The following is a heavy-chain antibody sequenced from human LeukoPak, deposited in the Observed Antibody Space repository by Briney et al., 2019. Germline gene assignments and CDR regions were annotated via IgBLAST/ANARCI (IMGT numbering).Heavy chain of an antibody. CDR2: INPNSGGT. CDR3: ARLGMVRGVTHFDY. J-gene: IGHJ4*02. D-gene: IGHD3-10*01. CDR1: GYTFTGYY. V-gene: IGHV1-2*02. Sequence: ASVKVSCKASGYTFTGYYMHWVRQAPGQGLEWMGWINPNSGGTNYAQKFQGRVTMTRDTSISTACMELSRLRSDDTAVYYCARLGMVRGVTHFDYWGQGTLVTVSS.